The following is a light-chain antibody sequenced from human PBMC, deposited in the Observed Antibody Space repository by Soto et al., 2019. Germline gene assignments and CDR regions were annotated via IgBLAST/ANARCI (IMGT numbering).Light chain of an antibody. CDR1: TGAVXSGHW. Sequence: QTVVTQEPSLTVSPGGTVTLXCGSSTGAVXSGHWPHWFQQKPGQAPRTLIYDTSNKHSWTPARFSGSLLGGKAALTLSGAQPEDEADYDCLVIXTGVGEVFGTGTKLTVL. J-gene: IGLJ1*01. V-gene: IGLV7-46*01. CDR3: LVIXTGVGEV. CDR2: DTS.